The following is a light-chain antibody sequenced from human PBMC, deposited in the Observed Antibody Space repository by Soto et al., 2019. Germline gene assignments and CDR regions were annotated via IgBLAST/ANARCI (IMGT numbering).Light chain of an antibody. CDR3: QQYNNWPPYT. V-gene: IGKV3-15*01. CDR1: QSVSSN. CDR2: GAS. Sequence: EIVMTQSPATLSVSPGERATISCRASQSVSSNLAWYQQKPGQAPRLLIYGASTRATGIPARFSGSGSGTEFTLTISSLXSEDFAVYYCQQYNNWPPYTFGQGTKVDIK. J-gene: IGKJ2*01.